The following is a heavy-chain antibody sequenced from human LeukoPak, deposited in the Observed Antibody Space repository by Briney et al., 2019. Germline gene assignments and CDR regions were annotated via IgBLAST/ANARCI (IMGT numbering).Heavy chain of an antibody. D-gene: IGHD3-3*01. J-gene: IGHJ5*01. CDR3: SRVHYDVWSGYYDS. CDR2: IRSKPFGGTT. CDR1: GFTFGDFA. V-gene: IGHV3-49*04. Sequence: GGSLRLSCAASGFTFGDFAMSWVREAPGKGLVWLGFIRSKPFGGTTKYGASVKGRFIISRDDSKAITFLQMNSLKTEDTAVYYCSRVHYDVWSGYYDSWGQGTLVTVSS.